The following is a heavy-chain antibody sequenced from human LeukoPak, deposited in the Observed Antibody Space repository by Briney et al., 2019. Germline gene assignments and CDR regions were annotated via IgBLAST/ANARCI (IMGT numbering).Heavy chain of an antibody. CDR3: AREVDTAMVYSTDFDY. D-gene: IGHD5-18*01. CDR1: GFTFSSYW. J-gene: IGHJ4*02. CDR2: INSDGSST. Sequence: GGSLRLSCAASGFTFSSYWMHWVRQAPGKGLVWVSRINSDGSSTSYADSVRGRFTISRDNAKNTLYLQMNSLRAEDTAVYYCAREVDTAMVYSTDFDYWGQGTLVTVSS. V-gene: IGHV3-74*01.